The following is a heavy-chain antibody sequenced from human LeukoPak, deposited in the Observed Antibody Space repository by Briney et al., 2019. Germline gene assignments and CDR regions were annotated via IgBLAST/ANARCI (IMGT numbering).Heavy chain of an antibody. D-gene: IGHD2-8*01. CDR1: GYTFTSYG. V-gene: IGHV1-8*02. J-gene: IGHJ3*02. CDR3: ARNGPSADDAFDI. Sequence: ASVKVSCKASGYTFTSYGINWVRQATGQGLEWMGWMNPNSGNTGYAQKFQGRVTMTRNTSISTAYMELSSLRSEDTAVYYCARNGPSADDAFDIWGQGTMVTVSS. CDR2: MNPNSGNT.